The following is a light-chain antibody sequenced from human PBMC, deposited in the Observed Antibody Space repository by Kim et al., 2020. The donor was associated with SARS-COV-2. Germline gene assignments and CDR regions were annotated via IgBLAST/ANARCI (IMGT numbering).Light chain of an antibody. J-gene: IGKJ4*01. CDR2: GAS. CDR1: KSVSSN. CDR3: QQYNNWPLT. V-gene: IGKV3-15*01. Sequence: EIVMTQSPATLSVSPGERATLSCRASKSVSSNLAWYQQKPGQAPRLLIYGASTRATGIPARFSGSGSGTEFTLTISSLQSADFAVYYCQQYNNWPLTFCGGTKVDIK.